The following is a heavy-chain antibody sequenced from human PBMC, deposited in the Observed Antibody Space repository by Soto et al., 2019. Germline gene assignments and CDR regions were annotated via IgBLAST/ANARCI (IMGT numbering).Heavy chain of an antibody. CDR1: GGSFSGYY. Sequence: SETLSLTCSVYGGSFSGYYWSWIRQPPGKGLEWIGEINHSGSTNYNPSLKSRVTISVDTSKNQFSLKLSSVTAADTAVYYCARARRNDYIWGSYRSNRQTYFDYWGQGTLVTVSS. V-gene: IGHV4-34*01. J-gene: IGHJ4*02. CDR2: INHSGST. D-gene: IGHD3-16*02. CDR3: ARARRNDYIWGSYRSNRQTYFDY.